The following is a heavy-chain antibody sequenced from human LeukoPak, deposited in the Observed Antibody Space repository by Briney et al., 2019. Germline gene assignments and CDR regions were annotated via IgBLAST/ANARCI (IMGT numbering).Heavy chain of an antibody. V-gene: IGHV3-20*04. Sequence: GGSLRLSCAASGFTFDDFAMSWIRQAPGKGLEWVSGISYNGGITGYGDSVKGRSTISRDNAKNSLYLQMNSLRAEDTALYYCARVPASAISSLPRFDYWGQGTLVTVSS. CDR2: ISYNGGIT. D-gene: IGHD2-2*02. CDR1: GFTFDDFA. CDR3: ARVPASAISSLPRFDY. J-gene: IGHJ4*02.